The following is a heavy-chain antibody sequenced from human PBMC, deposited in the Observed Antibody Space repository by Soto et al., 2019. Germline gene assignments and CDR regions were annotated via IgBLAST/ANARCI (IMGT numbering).Heavy chain of an antibody. J-gene: IGHJ6*02. Sequence: QVQVVQSGVEVRRPGSSVKVSCKASGDTFKNCVISWVRQAPGQGLEWMGGIIPLFGTTDFAQRFQGRLTITTDEATTTAYMGLSSLRSEDTATYYCAAELGFGKLSVVWGQGTTVIVSS. CDR3: AAELGFGKLSVV. V-gene: IGHV1-69*01. CDR2: IIPLFGTT. D-gene: IGHD7-27*01. CDR1: GDTFKNCV.